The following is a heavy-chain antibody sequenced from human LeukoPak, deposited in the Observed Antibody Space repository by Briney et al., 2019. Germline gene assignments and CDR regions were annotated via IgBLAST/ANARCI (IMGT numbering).Heavy chain of an antibody. CDR1: GLTFSGYF. CDR3: ARGKVVAGFFDY. V-gene: IGHV1-2*02. J-gene: IGHJ4*02. CDR2: INPNSGGT. D-gene: IGHD6-19*01. Sequence: GASVKVSCKTSGLTFSGYFMHWVRQAPGQGLEWMGWINPNSGGTNYAQKFQGRVTMTRDTSISTAYMELSRLRSDDTAVYYCARGKVVAGFFDYWDQGNLVTVSS.